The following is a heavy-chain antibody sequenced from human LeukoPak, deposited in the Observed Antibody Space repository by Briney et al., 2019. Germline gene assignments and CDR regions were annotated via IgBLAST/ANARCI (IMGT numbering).Heavy chain of an antibody. J-gene: IGHJ2*01. CDR2: ISSDGSST. Sequence: PGGSLRLSCAASGFTLRSYWMHWVRQGPGKGLLWVSRISSDGSSTSYADSVKGRFTVSRDNAKNTLHLQMNSLRAEDTAVYYCARVGEVGNWYFDLRGRGILVSVSS. CDR1: GFTLRSYW. V-gene: IGHV3-74*01. D-gene: IGHD7-27*01. CDR3: ARVGEVGNWYFDL.